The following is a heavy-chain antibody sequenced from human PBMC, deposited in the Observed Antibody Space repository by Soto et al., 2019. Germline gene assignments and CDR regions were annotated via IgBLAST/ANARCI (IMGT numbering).Heavy chain of an antibody. CDR1: GFTFNSRTSHA. D-gene: IGHD2-8*01. CDR2: ISSDGANT. V-gene: IGHV3-23*01. Sequence: LESGGGLVRPGGSLRLSCAVFGFTFNSRTSHAMSRVRQAPGKGPEWASTISSDGANTHYADSVTGRFTISKDTSSNSVNLHRNTLRAEDTAMYFCVAWVSQPFDYWCRGILVTVSS. CDR3: VAWVSQPFDY. J-gene: IGHJ4*02.